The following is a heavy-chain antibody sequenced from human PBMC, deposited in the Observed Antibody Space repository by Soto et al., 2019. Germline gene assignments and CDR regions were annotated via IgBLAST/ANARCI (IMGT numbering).Heavy chain of an antibody. CDR1: GGTFSNSP. J-gene: IGHJ4*02. CDR2: TIPTFNTG. Sequence: QVQLVQSGAEVKKPGSSVKVSCKASGGTFSNSPISWVRQAPGQGLEWMGGTIPTFNTGNYAQKFQGRLTITADKSTNTAYMKLSSLRSEDTAVYYCARRTSSGYYRYFDSWGQGTLVTVSS. V-gene: IGHV1-69*06. CDR3: ARRTSSGYYRYFDS. D-gene: IGHD3-22*01.